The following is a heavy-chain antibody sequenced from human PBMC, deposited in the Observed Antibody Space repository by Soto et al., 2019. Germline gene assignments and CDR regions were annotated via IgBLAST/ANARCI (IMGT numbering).Heavy chain of an antibody. CDR3: ARGMGYCSSTSCYWGYYYMDV. Sequence: SETLSLTCTVSGGSISSYYWSWIRQPPGKGLEWIWYIYYSGSTNYNPSLKSRVTISVDTSKNQFSLKLSSVTAADTAVYYCARGMGYCSSTSCYWGYYYMDVWGKGTTVTVSS. J-gene: IGHJ6*03. CDR1: GGSISSYY. V-gene: IGHV4-59*01. CDR2: IYYSGST. D-gene: IGHD2-2*01.